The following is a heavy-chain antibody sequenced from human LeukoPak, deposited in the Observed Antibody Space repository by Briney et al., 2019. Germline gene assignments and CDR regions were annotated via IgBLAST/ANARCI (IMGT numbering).Heavy chain of an antibody. J-gene: IGHJ5*02. V-gene: IGHV3-11*06. CDR3: ARGLVGEGEFDP. Sequence: PGGSLRLSCAASGFTFSDYYMSWIRQAPGKGLEWVSYVSSSSSYTNYADSVKGRFTISRDNAKNSLYLQMNSLRAEDTAVYYCARGLVGEGEFDPWGQGTLVTVSS. D-gene: IGHD1-26*01. CDR2: VSSSSSYT. CDR1: GFTFSDYY.